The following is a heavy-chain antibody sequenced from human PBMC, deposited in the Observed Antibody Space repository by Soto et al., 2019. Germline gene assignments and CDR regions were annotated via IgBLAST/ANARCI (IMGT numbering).Heavy chain of an antibody. D-gene: IGHD6-19*01. CDR3: AHIVVAGLGYYFDY. CDR2: IYWGDDK. V-gene: IGHV2-5*02. J-gene: IGHJ4*02. Sequence: QITLKESGPPLVKPTQTLTLTCTFSGFSLSSTRMAVGWIRQPPGKALEWLALIYWGDDKRYSPFLKSRLTSTKDTSKIQVVLTMSNMVPVDTARYYCAHIVVAGLGYYFDYWGQGTLVTVSS. CDR1: GFSLSSTRMA.